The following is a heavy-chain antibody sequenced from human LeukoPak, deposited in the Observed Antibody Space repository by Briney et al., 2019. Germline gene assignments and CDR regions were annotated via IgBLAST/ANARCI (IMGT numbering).Heavy chain of an antibody. Sequence: GGSLRLSCAASGFTFDDYAMHWVRHAPGKGLEWVSGISWNSGSIGYADSVKGRFTISRDNAKNSLYLQMNSLRAEDMALYYCAKAAYYDSSGYRGIDYWGQGTLVTVSS. CDR3: AKAAYYDSSGYRGIDY. D-gene: IGHD3-22*01. CDR1: GFTFDDYA. V-gene: IGHV3-9*03. J-gene: IGHJ4*02. CDR2: ISWNSGSI.